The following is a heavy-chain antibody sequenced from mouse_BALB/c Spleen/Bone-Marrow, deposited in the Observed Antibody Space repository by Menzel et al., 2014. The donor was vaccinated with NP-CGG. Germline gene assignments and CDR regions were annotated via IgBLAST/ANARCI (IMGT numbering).Heavy chain of an antibody. V-gene: IGHV5-6-3*01. J-gene: IGHJ2*01. CDR2: INSNGGST. CDR1: GFTFSSYG. Sequence: EVKLVESGGGLVQPGGSLKLSCAASGFTFSSYGMSWVRQTPDKRLELVATINSNGGSTYYPASVKGRFTISRDNAKNTLYLQMSSLKYEDTAMYYCARDYYGSSDYWGQGTTLSVSS. CDR3: ARDYYGSSDY. D-gene: IGHD1-1*01.